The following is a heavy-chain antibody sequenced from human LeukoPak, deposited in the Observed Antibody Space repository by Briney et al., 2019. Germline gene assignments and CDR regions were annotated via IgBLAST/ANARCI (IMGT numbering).Heavy chain of an antibody. Sequence: ASVKVSCKASGYTFTNYHIAWVRQAPGQGLEWMGWVSTDDGNTVYAQRLQGRVTMTTDTSTSVAYMELKSLTSDDTAVYYCTRAPPGMTMMTDYWGQGTLVTVSS. J-gene: IGHJ4*02. CDR1: GYTFTNYH. V-gene: IGHV1-18*01. CDR3: TRAPPGMTMMTDY. CDR2: VSTDDGNT. D-gene: IGHD3-22*01.